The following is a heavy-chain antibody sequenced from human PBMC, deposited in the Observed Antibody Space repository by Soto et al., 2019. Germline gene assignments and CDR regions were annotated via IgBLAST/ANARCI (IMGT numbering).Heavy chain of an antibody. CDR3: ARAGYTYYYDSSGYYPINFDY. V-gene: IGHV1-46*03. CDR2: INPSGGST. Sequence: ASVKVSCKASGYTFTRSGISWVRQAPGQGLEWMGIINPSGGSTSYARKFQGRVTMTRDTSTSTVYMELSSLRSEDTAVYYCARAGYTYYYDSSGYYPINFDYWGQGTLVTVSS. D-gene: IGHD3-22*01. CDR1: GYTFTRSG. J-gene: IGHJ4*02.